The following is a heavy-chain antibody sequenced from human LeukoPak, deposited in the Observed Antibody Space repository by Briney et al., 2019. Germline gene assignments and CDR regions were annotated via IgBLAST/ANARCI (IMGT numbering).Heavy chain of an antibody. CDR2: TYYRSKWYN. J-gene: IGHJ4*02. CDR1: GDSVSSNSAA. D-gene: IGHD3-3*01. V-gene: IGHV6-1*01. Sequence: SQTLSLTCAISGDSVSSNSAAWNWIRQSPSRGLEWLGRTYYRSKWYNDYAVSVKSRITINPDTSKNQFSLRLNSVTPEDTAVYYCAREPYYDFWSGYLNYWGQGTLVTVSS. CDR3: AREPYYDFWSGYLNY.